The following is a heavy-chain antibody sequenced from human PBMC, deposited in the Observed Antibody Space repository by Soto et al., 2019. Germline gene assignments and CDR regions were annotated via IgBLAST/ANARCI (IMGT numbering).Heavy chain of an antibody. V-gene: IGHV4-61*01. Sequence: PSETLSLTCTVSGGSVSNSQYFWVWLRQPPGKGLEWIGYIYYSGSTNYNPSLKSRVTISVDTSKNQFSLKLSSVTAADTAVYYCARESDFWSGYCMAQGWFDPWGQGTLVTVSS. CDR3: ARESDFWSGYCMAQGWFDP. J-gene: IGHJ5*02. CDR1: GGSVSNSQYF. D-gene: IGHD3-3*01. CDR2: IYYSGST.